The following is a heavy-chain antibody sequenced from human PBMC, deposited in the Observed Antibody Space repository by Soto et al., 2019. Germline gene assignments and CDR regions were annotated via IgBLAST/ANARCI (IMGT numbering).Heavy chain of an antibody. D-gene: IGHD3-3*01. CDR3: AREGSYYDFWSGYYYYYMDV. V-gene: IGHV1-3*01. Sequence: VQLVQSGAEVKKPGASVKVSCKASGYTFTSYAMHWVRQAPGQRLEWMGWINAGNGNTKYSQKFQGRVTITRDTSASTAYMELSSLRSEDTAVYYCAREGSYYDFWSGYYYYYMDVWGKGTTVTVSS. J-gene: IGHJ6*03. CDR1: GYTFTSYA. CDR2: INAGNGNT.